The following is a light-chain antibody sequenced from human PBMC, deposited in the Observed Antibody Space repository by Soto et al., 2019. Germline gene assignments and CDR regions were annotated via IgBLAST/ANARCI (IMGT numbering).Light chain of an antibody. CDR1: QSLDSSY. Sequence: ESVLTQSPATLSSSPGERATLSCRASQSLDSSYIVWYQQKSGPAPRLLIYAASSRASGIPDRFSGSGSGTDFTLTISRLEAEDFALYYCHQVGDSPWTFGQGTRVEI. J-gene: IGKJ1*01. V-gene: IGKV3-20*01. CDR2: AAS. CDR3: HQVGDSPWT.